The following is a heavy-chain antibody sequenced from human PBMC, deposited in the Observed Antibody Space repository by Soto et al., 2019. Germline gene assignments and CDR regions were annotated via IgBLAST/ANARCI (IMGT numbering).Heavy chain of an antibody. CDR1: GGSISSYY. CDR3: VRSRVFIAVAGMATYYYYYGMDV. D-gene: IGHD6-19*01. CDR2: TYYRSKWYN. J-gene: IGHJ6*02. V-gene: IGHV6-1*01. Sequence: PSETLSLTCTVSGGSISSYYWSWIRQSPSRGLEWLGRTYYRSKWYNDYAVSVNGRITINPDTSKNHFSLQLNSVTPEDTAVYYCVRSRVFIAVAGMATYYYYYGMDVWGQGTTVTVSS.